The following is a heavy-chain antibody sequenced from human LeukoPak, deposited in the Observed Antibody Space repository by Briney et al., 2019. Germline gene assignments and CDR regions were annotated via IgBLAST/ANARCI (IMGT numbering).Heavy chain of an antibody. CDR2: IIPIFGTA. J-gene: IGHJ4*02. D-gene: IGHD6-6*01. V-gene: IGHV1-69*13. Sequence: SVKVSCKASGGTFSSYAISWVRQAPGQGLEWMGGIIPIFGTANYAQKFQGRVTITADESTSTAYMELSSLRSEDTAVYYCAREKQLVPRGLDYWGQGTLVTVSS. CDR3: AREKQLVPRGLDY. CDR1: GGTFSSYA.